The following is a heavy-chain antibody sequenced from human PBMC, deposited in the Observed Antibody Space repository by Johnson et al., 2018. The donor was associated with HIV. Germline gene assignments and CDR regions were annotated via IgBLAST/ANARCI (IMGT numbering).Heavy chain of an antibody. CDR1: GFTFSDYY. CDR3: AKEIGQYYYESSGYAFDM. V-gene: IGHV3-11*01. J-gene: IGHJ3*02. CDR2: ISSSGSTI. Sequence: QVQLVESGGGLVKPGGSLRLSCAASGFTFSDYYMSWIRQAPGKGLEWVSYISSSGSTIYYADSVKGRFTISRDNSKNTLYLQMNSLRAEDTAVYYCAKEIGQYYYESSGYAFDMWGQGTMVTVSS. D-gene: IGHD3-22*01.